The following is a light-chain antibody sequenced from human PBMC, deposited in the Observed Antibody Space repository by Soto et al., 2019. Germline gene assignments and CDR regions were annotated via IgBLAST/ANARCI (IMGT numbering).Light chain of an antibody. J-gene: IGKJ4*01. Sequence: EVVLTQSSGTLSLSPGERATLSCRASQGVSSSYLAWYQQKPGQAPRLLIYGASSRATGIPDRFSGSGSGTDFTLTISRLEPADFEVYYCQQYGRSLTFGGGTMVDIK. CDR3: QQYGRSLT. V-gene: IGKV3-20*01. CDR1: QGVSSSY. CDR2: GAS.